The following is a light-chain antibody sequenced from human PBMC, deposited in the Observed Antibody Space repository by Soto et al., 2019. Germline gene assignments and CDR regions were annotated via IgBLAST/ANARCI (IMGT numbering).Light chain of an antibody. CDR2: DAS. Sequence: ESVLTQSPATLSFSPGERTTLACKASQSVSTYLDWYQQTPCQAPRLLISDASNRANGIPASFSGSGSGKDVTLTIGSLAPEDVAVYYCQQGSNWPPNTFGQVTKVEIK. CDR1: QSVSTY. V-gene: IGKV3-11*01. J-gene: IGKJ2*01. CDR3: QQGSNWPPNT.